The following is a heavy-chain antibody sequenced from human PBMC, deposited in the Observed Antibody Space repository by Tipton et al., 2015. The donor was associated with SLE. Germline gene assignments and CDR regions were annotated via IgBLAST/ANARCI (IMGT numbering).Heavy chain of an antibody. CDR3: ARGGTLWYYYSYMDV. J-gene: IGHJ6*03. Sequence: TLSLTCAVSGGSINSGDYSWSWIRQPPGKGLEWIGYIFRSGNAFYNPSLKSRVTISVDMSRNQFSLKLSSVAAADTAVYYCARGGTLWYYYSYMDVWGKGTTVTVSS. CDR2: IFRSGNA. D-gene: IGHD3-16*01. V-gene: IGHV4-30-2*01. CDR1: GGSINSGDYS.